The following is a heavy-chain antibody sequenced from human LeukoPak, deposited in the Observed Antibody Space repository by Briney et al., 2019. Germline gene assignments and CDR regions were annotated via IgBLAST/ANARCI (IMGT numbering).Heavy chain of an antibody. Sequence: SETLSLTCIVSGGSISSSSYYWGWIRQPPGKGLEWIGSIYYSGSTYYNPSLKSRVTISVDTSKNQFSLKLSSVTAADTAVYYCARKGDERLAFDIWGQGTMVTVSS. CDR2: IYYSGST. CDR3: ARKGDERLAFDI. V-gene: IGHV4-39*01. CDR1: GGSISSSSYY. D-gene: IGHD2-21*02. J-gene: IGHJ3*02.